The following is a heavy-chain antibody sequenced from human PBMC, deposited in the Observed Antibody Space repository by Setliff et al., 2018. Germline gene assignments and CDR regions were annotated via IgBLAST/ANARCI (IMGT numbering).Heavy chain of an antibody. J-gene: IGHJ5*02. CDR2: IKQDGSEK. Sequence: GGSLRLSCAASGFTFSRYWMSWVRQAPGKGLEWVANIKQDGSEKYYVDSVKGRFTISRDKSKNTLYLQMNSLRAEDTAVYYCAKNGFGVVALGVNNWFDPWGQETLVTVSS. V-gene: IGHV3-7*03. CDR3: AKNGFGVVALGVNNWFDP. D-gene: IGHD3-10*01. CDR1: GFTFSRYW.